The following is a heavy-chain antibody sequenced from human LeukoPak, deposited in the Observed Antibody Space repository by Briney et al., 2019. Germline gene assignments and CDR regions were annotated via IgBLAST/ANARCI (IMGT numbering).Heavy chain of an antibody. Sequence: PSETLSLTCAVYGGSFSGYYWSWIRQPPGKGLEWIGEINHSGSTNYNPSLKSRVTISVDTSKNQFSLKLSSVTAADTAVYYCARHSPGSGSLDAFDIWGQGTMVTVSS. CDR1: GGSFSGYY. CDR2: INHSGST. V-gene: IGHV4-34*01. D-gene: IGHD1-26*01. J-gene: IGHJ3*02. CDR3: ARHSPGSGSLDAFDI.